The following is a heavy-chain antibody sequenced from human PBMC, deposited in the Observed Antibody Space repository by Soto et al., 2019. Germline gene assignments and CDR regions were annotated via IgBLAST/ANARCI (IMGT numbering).Heavy chain of an antibody. Sequence: EVQLLESGGGLVQPGGSLRLSCAASGFTFSSYAMSWVRQAPGKGLEWVSAIGGSGGSTYYADSVKGRFTISRDNSKNTLYLQMNSLRAEDTAVYYCAKREVRGITMVRGVVDYWGQGTLVTVSS. J-gene: IGHJ4*02. CDR1: GFTFSSYA. D-gene: IGHD3-10*01. CDR3: AKREVRGITMVRGVVDY. V-gene: IGHV3-23*01. CDR2: IGGSGGST.